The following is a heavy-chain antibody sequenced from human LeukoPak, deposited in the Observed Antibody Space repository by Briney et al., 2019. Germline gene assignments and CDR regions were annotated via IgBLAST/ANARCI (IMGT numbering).Heavy chain of an antibody. CDR2: ISSSSSTI. CDR1: GFTFSSYS. CDR3: ARESADEGGAP. J-gene: IGHJ5*02. D-gene: IGHD1-26*01. V-gene: IGHV3-48*02. Sequence: GGSLRLSCAASGFTFSSYSMNWVRQAPGKGLEWVSYISSSSSTIYYADSVKGRFTISRDNAKNSLYLQMSSLRDEDTAVYYCARESADEGGAPWGQGTLVTVSS.